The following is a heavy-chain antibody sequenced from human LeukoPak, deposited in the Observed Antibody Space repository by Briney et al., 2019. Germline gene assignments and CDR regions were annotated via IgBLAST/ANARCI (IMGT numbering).Heavy chain of an antibody. V-gene: IGHV1-18*01. J-gene: IGHJ4*02. Sequence: GASVTVSCKASGYTFTSYGISWVRQAPGQGLEWMGWISAYNGNTNYAQKLQGRVTMTTDTSTSTAYMELRRLRSDDTAVYYCARVEGGYYYDSSGYYFDYWGQGTLVTVSS. CDR2: ISAYNGNT. D-gene: IGHD3-22*01. CDR3: ARVEGGYYYDSSGYYFDY. CDR1: GYTFTSYG.